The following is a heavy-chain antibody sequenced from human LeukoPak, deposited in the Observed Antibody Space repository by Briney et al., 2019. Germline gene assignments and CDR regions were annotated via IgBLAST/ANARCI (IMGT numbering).Heavy chain of an antibody. Sequence: SVKVSCKASGGTFSSYAISWVRQAPGQGLEWMGGIIPIFGTANYAQKFQGRVTITADESTSTAYMELSSLRSEDTAVYYCARGGIAVAGLYYYMDVWGKGTTVPVSS. J-gene: IGHJ6*03. CDR3: ARGGIAVAGLYYYMDV. V-gene: IGHV1-69*13. CDR1: GGTFSSYA. CDR2: IIPIFGTA. D-gene: IGHD6-19*01.